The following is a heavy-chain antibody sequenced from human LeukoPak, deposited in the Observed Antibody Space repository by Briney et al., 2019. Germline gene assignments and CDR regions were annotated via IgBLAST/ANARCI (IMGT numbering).Heavy chain of an antibody. D-gene: IGHD6-13*01. J-gene: IGHJ4*02. CDR1: GFTFSSYA. V-gene: IGHV3-30-3*01. CDR3: AKDLGYSSSLLDY. CDR2: ISYDGSNK. Sequence: GGSLRLSCAASGFTFSSYAMHWVRQAPGKGLEWVAVISYDGSNKYYADSVKGRFTISRDNSKNTLYLQMNSLRAEDTAVYYCAKDLGYSSSLLDYWGQGTLVTVSS.